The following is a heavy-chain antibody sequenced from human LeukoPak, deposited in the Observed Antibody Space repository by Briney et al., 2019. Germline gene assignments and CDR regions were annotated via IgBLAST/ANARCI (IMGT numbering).Heavy chain of an antibody. CDR2: MNPNSGNT. V-gene: IGHV1-8*01. J-gene: IGHJ1*01. CDR1: GYSFSSYD. D-gene: IGHD2-2*01. CDR3: AREGSYCSSTSCYRYFQH. Sequence: ASVKVSCKASGYSFSSYDINWVRQATGQGLEWMGLMNPNSGNTGYAQKFQGRLTMTRSTSIGTAYMELSSLRSEDTAVYYCAREGSYCSSTSCYRYFQHWGQGTLVTVSS.